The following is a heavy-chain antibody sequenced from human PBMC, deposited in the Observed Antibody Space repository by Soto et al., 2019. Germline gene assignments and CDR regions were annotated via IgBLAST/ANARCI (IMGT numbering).Heavy chain of an antibody. D-gene: IGHD3-22*01. CDR1: GFTFSSYA. V-gene: IGHV3-23*01. CDR2: INGGSTT. Sequence: PGGSLRLSCAASGFTFSSYAMSWVRQAPGKGLEWVTAINGGSTTYYADSVKGRFTISRDNSKNTLYLQMNSLRAEDTAVYHCAKIPTLYYDSRGFYGWFGPWGQGTQVTVSS. CDR3: AKIPTLYYDSRGFYGWFGP. J-gene: IGHJ5*02.